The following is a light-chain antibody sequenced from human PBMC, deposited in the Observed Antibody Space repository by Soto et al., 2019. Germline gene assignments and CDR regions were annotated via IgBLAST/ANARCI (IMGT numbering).Light chain of an antibody. Sequence: QSALTQPRSVSGSPGQSVTISCTGTSSDVGGYNFVSWYQQHPGKAPKLMIYDVSKRPSGVPDRFSGSKSGNTASLTISGFLAEDEADYYCCSYAGSYTYVFGTGTTLTVL. CDR3: CSYAGSYTYV. CDR2: DVS. CDR1: SSDVGGYNF. V-gene: IGLV2-11*01. J-gene: IGLJ1*01.